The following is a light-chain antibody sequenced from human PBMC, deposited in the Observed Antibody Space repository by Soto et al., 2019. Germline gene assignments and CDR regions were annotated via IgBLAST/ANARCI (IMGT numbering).Light chain of an antibody. CDR1: SSHTAGNTY. Sequence: QSALTQPASVSGTPGQSVTISCTGTSSHTAGNTYVSWYQQHPGKAPKLMIYEDSNRPSVVSNRFSGSQSGNTASLTISGLQAEDEANYYCSSYTTSNPPLNVFGAGTKVTVL. CDR2: EDS. CDR3: SSYTTSNPPLNV. V-gene: IGLV2-14*01. J-gene: IGLJ1*01.